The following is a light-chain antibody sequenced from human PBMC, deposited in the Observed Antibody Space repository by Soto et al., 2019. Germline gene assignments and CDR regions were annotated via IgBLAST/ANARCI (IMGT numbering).Light chain of an antibody. Sequence: DIQMTQSPSSLSATVRDKVTITCQASQDKNNYLNWYQQKTGKAPKLLIYDASNLEIGVPSRFSGSGSGTDFTFTISSLQPEDIATYYCQQYDNRRFGGGTKV. CDR2: DAS. J-gene: IGKJ4*01. V-gene: IGKV1-33*01. CDR3: QQYDNRR. CDR1: QDKNNY.